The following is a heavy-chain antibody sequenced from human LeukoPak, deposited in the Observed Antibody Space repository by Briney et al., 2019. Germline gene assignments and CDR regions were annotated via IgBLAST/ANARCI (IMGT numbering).Heavy chain of an antibody. CDR2: INHSGST. J-gene: IGHJ4*02. CDR3: ARSRRYCSGGSCGGSTRPFDY. Sequence: PSETLSLTCAVYGGSFSGYYWSWIRQPPGKGLEWIGEINHSGSTNYNPSLKSRVTISVDPSKNQYSLKLSSVTAADTAVYYCARSRRYCSGGSCGGSTRPFDYWGQGTLVTVSS. CDR1: GGSFSGYY. V-gene: IGHV4-34*01. D-gene: IGHD2-15*01.